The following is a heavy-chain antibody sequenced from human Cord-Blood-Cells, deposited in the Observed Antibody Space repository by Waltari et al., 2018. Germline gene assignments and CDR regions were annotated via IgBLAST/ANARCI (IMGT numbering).Heavy chain of an antibody. CDR1: GGSFSGYY. Sequence: QVQLQQWGAGLLKPSETLSLTCAVYGGSFSGYYWSWIRQPPGKGLEWIGEINHSGSTNDNPSLKSRVTISVDTSKNQFSLKLSSVTAADTAVYYCARGKYGGATDYWGQGTLVTVSS. J-gene: IGHJ4*02. D-gene: IGHD1-26*01. CDR3: ARGKYGGATDY. V-gene: IGHV4-34*01. CDR2: INHSGST.